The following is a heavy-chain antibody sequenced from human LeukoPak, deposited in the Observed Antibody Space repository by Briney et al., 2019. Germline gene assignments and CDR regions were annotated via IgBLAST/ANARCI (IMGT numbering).Heavy chain of an antibody. Sequence: PSETLSLTCTVSGGSISSYYWSWIRQPPGKGLEWIGYIYYSGSTNYNPSLKSRVTISVDTSKNQFSLKLSSVTAADTAVYFCARGFGELGYYYYYMDVWGKGTTVTVSS. J-gene: IGHJ6*03. CDR3: ARGFGELGYYYYYMDV. V-gene: IGHV4-59*01. D-gene: IGHD3-10*01. CDR2: IYYSGST. CDR1: GGSISSYY.